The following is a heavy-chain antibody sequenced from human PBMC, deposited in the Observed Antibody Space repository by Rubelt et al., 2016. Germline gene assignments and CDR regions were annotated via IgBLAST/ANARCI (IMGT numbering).Heavy chain of an antibody. J-gene: IGHJ4*02. D-gene: IGHD5-12*01. CDR3: ARHEGGYSGYDYFDY. V-gene: IGHV4-39*07. CDR1: GGSISSSSYY. Sequence: TVSGGSISSSSYYWGWIRQPPGKGLEWIGSIYYSGSTYYNPSLKSRVTISVDTSKNQFSLKLSSVTAADTAVYYCARHEGGYSGYDYFDYWGQGTLVTVSS. CDR2: IYYSGST.